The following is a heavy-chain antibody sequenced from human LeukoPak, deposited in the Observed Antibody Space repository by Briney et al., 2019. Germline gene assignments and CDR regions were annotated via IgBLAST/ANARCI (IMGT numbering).Heavy chain of an antibody. D-gene: IGHD5-24*01. CDR3: ARDSEMATGYFDY. CDR2: INPNSGGT. V-gene: IGHV1-2*02. CDR1: GYTFTGYY. J-gene: IGHJ4*02. Sequence: ASVKVSCKASGYTFTGYYMHWVRQAPGQGLEWMGWINPNSGGTNYAQKFQGRVTMTRDTSISTAYMELSRLRSDDTAVYYCARDSEMATGYFDYWGREPWSPSPQ.